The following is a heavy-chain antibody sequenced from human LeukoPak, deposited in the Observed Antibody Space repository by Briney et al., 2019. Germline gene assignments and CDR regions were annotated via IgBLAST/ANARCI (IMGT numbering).Heavy chain of an antibody. J-gene: IGHJ3*02. V-gene: IGHV1-2*02. CDR3: ARADIVVVVAADPFAFDI. CDR1: GYTFTGYY. Sequence: SVKVSCKASGYTFTGYYMHWVRQAPGQGLEWMGWINPNSGGTNYAQKFQGRVTMTRDTSISTAYMELSRLRSDDTAVYYCARADIVVVVAADPFAFDIWGQGTMVTVSS. D-gene: IGHD2-15*01. CDR2: INPNSGGT.